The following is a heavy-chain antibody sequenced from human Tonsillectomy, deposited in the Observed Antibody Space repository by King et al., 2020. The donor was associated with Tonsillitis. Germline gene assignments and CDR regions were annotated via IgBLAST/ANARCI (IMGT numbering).Heavy chain of an antibody. Sequence: QLVQSGAEVKKPGSSVKVSCKASGGTFSSYAISWVRQAPGQGLEWRGGIIPSCGATDYAQKFQGRVTITAAESTSTAYMELSSLRSDDTAVYYCARQRSVGSFFDYWGQGTLVTVSS. V-gene: IGHV1-69*12. CDR2: IIPSCGAT. D-gene: IGHD2-15*01. J-gene: IGHJ4*02. CDR1: GGTFSSYA. CDR3: ARQRSVGSFFDY.